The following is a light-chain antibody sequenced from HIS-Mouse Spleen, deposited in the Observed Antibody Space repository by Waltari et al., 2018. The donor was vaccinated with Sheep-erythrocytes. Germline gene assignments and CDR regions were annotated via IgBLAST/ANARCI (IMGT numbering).Light chain of an antibody. V-gene: IGKV1-39*01. CDR2: AAS. Sequence: DIQMTQSPSSLSASVGDRVTITCRASQSISSYLNCYQQKPGKAPKLRIYAASSLQSGVPSRFSGSGSGTDFTLTISSLQPEDFATYYCQQSYSTPQFTFGPGTKVDIK. J-gene: IGKJ3*01. CDR1: QSISSY. CDR3: QQSYSTPQFT.